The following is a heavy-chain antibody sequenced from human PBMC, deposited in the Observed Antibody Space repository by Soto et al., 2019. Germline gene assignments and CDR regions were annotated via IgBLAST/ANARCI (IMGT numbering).Heavy chain of an antibody. D-gene: IGHD3-3*01. Sequence: SGTLSLTCAVSGGSISSSNWWSWVRQPPGKGLEWIGEIYHSGSTNYNPSLKSRVTISVDKSKNQFSLKLSSVTAADTAVYYCARXKMEWLLDYYYYYGMDVWGQGTTVTVSS. CDR2: IYHSGST. V-gene: IGHV4-4*02. CDR1: GGSISSSNW. J-gene: IGHJ6*02. CDR3: ARXKMEWLLDYYYYYGMDV.